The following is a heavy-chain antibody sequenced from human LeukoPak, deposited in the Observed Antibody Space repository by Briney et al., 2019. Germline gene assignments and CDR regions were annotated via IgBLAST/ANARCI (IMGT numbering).Heavy chain of an antibody. CDR3: ARDVSRGYLRPLDV. CDR1: GFTFRNYA. D-gene: IGHD5-18*01. V-gene: IGHV3-23*01. J-gene: IGHJ6*02. Sequence: PGGSLRLSCAASGFTFRNYAMSWVRQAPGKGLEWVSAISGSGGSTYYADSVKGRFTISRDNSKNTLYLQMNSLRVEDTAVYYCARDVSRGYLRPLDVWGQGTTVTVSS. CDR2: ISGSGGST.